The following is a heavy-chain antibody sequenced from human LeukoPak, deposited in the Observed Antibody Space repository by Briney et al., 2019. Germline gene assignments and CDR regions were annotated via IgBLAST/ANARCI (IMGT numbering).Heavy chain of an antibody. V-gene: IGHV1-2*06. CDR2: INPNSGGT. CDR3: ARDPAIFGVVSWYYFDY. Sequence: ASVKVSCKASGYTFTGYYMHWVRQAPGQGLEWMGRINPNSGGTNYAQKFQGRVTMTRDTSISTAYMELSRLRSDDTAVYYCARDPAIFGVVSWYYFDYWGQGTLVTVS. CDR1: GYTFTGYY. D-gene: IGHD3-3*01. J-gene: IGHJ4*02.